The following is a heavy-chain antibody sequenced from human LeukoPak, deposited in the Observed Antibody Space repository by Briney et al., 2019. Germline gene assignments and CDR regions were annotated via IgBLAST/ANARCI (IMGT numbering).Heavy chain of an antibody. J-gene: IGHJ4*02. CDR2: VDYSGNT. D-gene: IGHD1-1*01. CDR1: GFTVSSNY. V-gene: IGHV4-59*05. Sequence: GSLRLSCAASGFTVSSNYMSWVRQAPGKGLEWIGSVDYSGNTYYNPSLESRVTTSVDMSKNQFSLKLSSVTAADTAVYYCATSAGTVFLPRFYFKDWGQGTLVTVSS. CDR3: ATSAGTVFLPRFYFKD.